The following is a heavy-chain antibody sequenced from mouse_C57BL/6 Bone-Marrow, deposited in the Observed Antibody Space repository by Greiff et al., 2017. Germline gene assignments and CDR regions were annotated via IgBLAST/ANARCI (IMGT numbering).Heavy chain of an antibody. CDR3: ARQVELGLFDY. CDR2: ISGGGGNT. D-gene: IGHD4-1*01. J-gene: IGHJ2*01. V-gene: IGHV5-9*01. CDR1: GFTFSSYT. Sequence: EVQLVESGGGLVKPGGSLKLSCAASGFTFSSYTMSWVRQTPEKRLEWVATISGGGGNTYYPDSVKGRFTISRDNAKNTLYLQMSSLRSEDTALYYCARQVELGLFDYWGQGTTLTVSS.